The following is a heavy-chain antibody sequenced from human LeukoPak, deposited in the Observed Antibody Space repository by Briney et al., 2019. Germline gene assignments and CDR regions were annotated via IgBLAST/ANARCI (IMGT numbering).Heavy chain of an antibody. V-gene: IGHV3-7*01. CDR2: IKQDGSEK. CDR1: GFTFSSYA. CDR3: ARGGLWFGETFDY. D-gene: IGHD3-10*01. Sequence: PGGSLRLSCAASGFTFSSYAMSWVRQTPGKGLEWVANIKQDGSEKSYVDSVKGRFTISRDNAKNSLYLQMNSLRAEDTAVYYCARGGLWFGETFDYWGQGTLVTVSS. J-gene: IGHJ4*02.